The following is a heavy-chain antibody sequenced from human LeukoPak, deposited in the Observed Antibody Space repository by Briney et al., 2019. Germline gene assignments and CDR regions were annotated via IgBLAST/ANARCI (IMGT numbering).Heavy chain of an antibody. CDR3: AKDRRSGYYTGYRFDY. V-gene: IGHV3-74*01. J-gene: IGHJ4*02. Sequence: GGSQRLSCAASGFTLSGYWIHWVRQAPGKGLVWVARINPDGSITDYADSVKGRFTISRDNAKSTLYLQMNSLRAEDTAVYYCAKDRRSGYYTGYRFDYWGQGTLVTVSS. CDR2: INPDGSIT. D-gene: IGHD3-3*01. CDR1: GFTLSGYW.